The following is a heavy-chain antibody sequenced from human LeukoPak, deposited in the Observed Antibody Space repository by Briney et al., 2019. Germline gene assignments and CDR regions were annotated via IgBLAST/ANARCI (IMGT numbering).Heavy chain of an antibody. CDR1: GFSVSTTYY. D-gene: IGHD2-15*01. J-gene: IGHJ5*02. CDR2: GHHSGST. Sequence: SETLSLTCAVSGFSVSTTYYWAWIRQPPGKGLEWIGSGHHSGSTYYNPSFKSRLSVSVDTSKNQFSLRLSSVTAADTAKFFCARHSGWIVATTTTIDWFDPWGQGILVTVSS. CDR3: ARHSGWIVATTTTIDWFDP. V-gene: IGHV4-38-2*01.